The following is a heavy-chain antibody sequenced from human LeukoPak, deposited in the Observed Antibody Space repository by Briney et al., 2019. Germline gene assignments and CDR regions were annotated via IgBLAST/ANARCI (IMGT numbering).Heavy chain of an antibody. CDR2: ISYDGSNK. J-gene: IGHJ4*02. Sequence: GGSLRLSCAASGFTFSSYGMHWVRQAPGKGLEWVAVISYDGSNKYYADSVKGRFTISRDNSKNTLYLQMNSLRAEDTAVYYCARDPSLRPARSLFDYWGQGTLVTVSS. D-gene: IGHD6-6*01. CDR3: ARDPSLRPARSLFDY. V-gene: IGHV3-30*03. CDR1: GFTFSSYG.